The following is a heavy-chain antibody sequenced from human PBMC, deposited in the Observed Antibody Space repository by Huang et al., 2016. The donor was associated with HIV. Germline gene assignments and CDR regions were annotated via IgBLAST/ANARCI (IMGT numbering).Heavy chain of an antibody. V-gene: IGHV1-69*01. J-gene: IGHJ6*02. Sequence: QVQLVQSGADVKKPGSSVKVSCKASGGTFSSYTINWVRQAPGQGLEWMGGIIPIFGTANYAQTFQGRVTITADESTSTAYMQLSGLRSEDTAVYYCARKPGNYYYGMDVWGQGTTVTVSS. CDR3: ARKPGNYYYGMDV. D-gene: IGHD2-2*01. CDR2: IIPIFGTA. CDR1: GGTFSSYT.